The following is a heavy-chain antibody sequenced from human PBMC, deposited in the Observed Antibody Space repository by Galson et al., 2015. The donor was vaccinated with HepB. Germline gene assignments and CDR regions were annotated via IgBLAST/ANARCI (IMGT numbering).Heavy chain of an antibody. V-gene: IGHV3-21*01. Sequence: SLRLSCAASGFTFSNFSMNWVRQAPGKGLEWVSSISASSSYIYYLDSVKGRFTISRDNAKNSVYLQMNSLRDEDTALYYCARGASTKWWLDNWGQGTLVTVSS. CDR1: GFTFSNFS. CDR3: ARGASTKWWLDN. J-gene: IGHJ5*02. CDR2: ISASSSYI. D-gene: IGHD1-26*01.